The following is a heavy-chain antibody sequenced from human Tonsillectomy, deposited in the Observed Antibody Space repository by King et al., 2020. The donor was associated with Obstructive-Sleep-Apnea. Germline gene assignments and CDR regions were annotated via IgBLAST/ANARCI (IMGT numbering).Heavy chain of an antibody. CDR1: GYSISSGYY. J-gene: IGHJ4*02. CDR3: ARDGYCSSTSCPTPLDY. CDR2: IYHSGST. D-gene: IGHD2-2*01. Sequence: VQLQESGPGLVKPSETLSLTCTVSGYSISSGYYWGWIRQPPGKGLEWIGSIYHSGSTYYNPSLKSRVPISVDTSKNQFSLKLGSVTAADTAVYYCARDGYCSSTSCPTPLDYWGQGTLVTVSS. V-gene: IGHV4-38-2*02.